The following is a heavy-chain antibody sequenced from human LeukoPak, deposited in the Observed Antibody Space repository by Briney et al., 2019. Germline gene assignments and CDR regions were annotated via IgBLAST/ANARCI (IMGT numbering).Heavy chain of an antibody. CDR3: ASGDSGYYSDDAFDI. D-gene: IGHD5-12*01. J-gene: IGHJ3*02. V-gene: IGHV4-34*01. CDR1: GFTFSDYY. CDR2: INHSGST. Sequence: GSLRLSCAASGFTFSDYYMSWIRQPPGKGLEWIGEINHSGSTNYNPSLKSRVTISVDTSKNQFSLKLSSVTAADTAVYYCASGDSGYYSDDAFDIWGQGTMVTVSS.